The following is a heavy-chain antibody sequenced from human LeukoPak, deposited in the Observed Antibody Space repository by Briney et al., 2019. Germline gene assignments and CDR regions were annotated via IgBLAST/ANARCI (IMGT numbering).Heavy chain of an antibody. J-gene: IGHJ4*02. CDR2: INPSGGST. D-gene: IGHD3-3*01. Sequence: ASVKVSCKASGYTFTSYYMHWVRQAPGQGLEWMGIINPSGGSTSYAQKFQGRVTMTRDMSTSTVYMELSSLRSEDTAVYYCARVSRDFWSGYYDFDYWGQGTLVTVSS. V-gene: IGHV1-46*01. CDR3: ARVSRDFWSGYYDFDY. CDR1: GYTFTSYY.